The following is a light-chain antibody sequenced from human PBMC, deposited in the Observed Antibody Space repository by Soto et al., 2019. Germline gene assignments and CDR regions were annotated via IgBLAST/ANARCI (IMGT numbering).Light chain of an antibody. Sequence: SYELTQPPSVSVSPGQTAAISCSGAKLGDKNVCWYQQKPGQSPVLVIYQDKKRPSGIPERFSGSNSGHTATLTITGTQAMDEADYYCQAWDSGTVVFGGGTKLTVL. CDR3: QAWDSGTVV. CDR1: KLGDKN. CDR2: QDK. J-gene: IGLJ2*01. V-gene: IGLV3-1*01.